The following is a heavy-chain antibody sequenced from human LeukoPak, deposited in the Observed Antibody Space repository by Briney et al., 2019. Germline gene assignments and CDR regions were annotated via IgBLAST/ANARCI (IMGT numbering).Heavy chain of an antibody. D-gene: IGHD5-18*01. V-gene: IGHV4-31*03. CDR3: ARGYSYGYDDYYYGMDV. CDR1: GGSISSGGYY. J-gene: IGHJ6*02. Sequence: SETLSLTCTVSGGSISSGGYYWSWIRQHPGKGLEWIGYIYYSGSTYYNPSLKSRVTISVDTSKNQFSLKLSSVTAADTAVYYCARGYSYGYDDYYYGMDVWGQGTTVTVSS. CDR2: IYYSGST.